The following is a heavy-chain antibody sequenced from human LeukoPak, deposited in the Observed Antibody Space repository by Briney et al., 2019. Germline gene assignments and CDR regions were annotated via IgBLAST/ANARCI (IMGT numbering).Heavy chain of an antibody. V-gene: IGHV4-39*01. J-gene: IGHJ4*02. D-gene: IGHD4-17*01. CDR3: ARHGGAYGFDY. Sequence: SETLSPTCTVSGGSISSSSYYWGWIRQPPGKKLEWIGGIYYSGSTNYNPSLKSRVTISVDTSKNQFSLKLSSVTAADTAVYYCARHGGAYGFDYWGQGTLVTVSS. CDR1: GGSISSSSYY. CDR2: IYYSGST.